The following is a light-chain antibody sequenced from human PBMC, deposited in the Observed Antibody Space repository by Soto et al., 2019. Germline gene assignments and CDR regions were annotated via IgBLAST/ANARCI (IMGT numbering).Light chain of an antibody. J-gene: IGLJ1*01. CDR1: NTDLGVYGY. CDR2: DVN. CDR3: FSKISGFVYG. Sequence: QSALAQPASVSGSLGQSITISCSGPNTDLGVYGYVSWYQHRPGKAPKLLIYDVNNRPSGISDRFSGSKSGDTASLTISGLQAEDEADYFCFSKISGFVYGFGTGTKVTVL. V-gene: IGLV2-14*01.